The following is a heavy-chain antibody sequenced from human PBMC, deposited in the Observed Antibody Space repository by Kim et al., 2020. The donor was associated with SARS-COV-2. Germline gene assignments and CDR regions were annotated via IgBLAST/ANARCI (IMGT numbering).Heavy chain of an antibody. J-gene: IGHJ5*02. D-gene: IGHD2-2*01. CDR3: ARDLQYGGWFDP. V-gene: IGHV4-59*12. Sequence: YNPSPQSRVTIAVDTSKNQCSLKLRSVTAADTAVYSCARDLQYGGWFDPWGQGTLVTVSS.